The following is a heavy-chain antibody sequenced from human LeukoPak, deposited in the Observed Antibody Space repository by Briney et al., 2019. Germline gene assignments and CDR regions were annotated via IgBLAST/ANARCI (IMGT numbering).Heavy chain of an antibody. CDR3: ARSPLSFGELSFDY. J-gene: IGHJ4*02. CDR1: GFTLSDHY. D-gene: IGHD3-10*01. CDR2: TRNKANSYTT. V-gene: IGHV3-72*01. Sequence: GGSLRLSCAASGFTLSDHYMDWVRQAPGKGLEWVGRTRNKANSYTTLYAASVKGRFTISRDNAKNSLYLQMNSLRAEDTAVYYCARSPLSFGELSFDYWGQGTLVTVSS.